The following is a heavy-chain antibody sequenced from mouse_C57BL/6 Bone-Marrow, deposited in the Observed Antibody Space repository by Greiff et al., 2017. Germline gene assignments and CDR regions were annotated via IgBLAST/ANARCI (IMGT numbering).Heavy chain of an antibody. J-gene: IGHJ3*01. Sequence: VQLQQSGAELARPGASVKLSCKASGSTFTSYGISWVKQRTGQGLEWIGEIYPRRGNTYYNEKFKGKATLTADKYSSTAYMALRSLTSEDAAFYFCARGGAFADWGQGTLVTVSA. CDR3: ARGGAFAD. V-gene: IGHV1-81*01. CDR1: GSTFTSYG. CDR2: IYPRRGNT.